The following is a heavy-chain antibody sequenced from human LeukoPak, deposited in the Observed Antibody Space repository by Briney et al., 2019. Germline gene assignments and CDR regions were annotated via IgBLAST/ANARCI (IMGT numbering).Heavy chain of an antibody. CDR2: ISSSGSTI. J-gene: IGHJ4*02. V-gene: IGHV3-48*03. CDR1: GFTFSSYE. D-gene: IGHD3-10*01. Sequence: GGSLRLSCAASGFTFSSYEMNWVRQAPGKGLEGVSYISSSGSTIYYADSVKGRFTISRDNAKNSLYLQMNSLRAEDTAVYYCARVDYGSGSYDYWGQGTLVTVSS. CDR3: ARVDYGSGSYDY.